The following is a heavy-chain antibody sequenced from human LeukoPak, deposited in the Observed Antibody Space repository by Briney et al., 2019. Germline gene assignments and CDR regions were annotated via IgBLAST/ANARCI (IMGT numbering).Heavy chain of an antibody. Sequence: PGGSLRLSCAASAFIFSSYAMSWVRQAPGKGLEWVSSFGGSGDGDVTDYADSVKGRFTISRDNSKNTVYLQMNSLRAEDTAVYYCATRLIRGQGTLVTVSS. D-gene: IGHD3-10*01. V-gene: IGHV3-23*01. J-gene: IGHJ4*02. CDR1: AFIFSSYA. CDR2: FGGSGDGDVT. CDR3: ATRLI.